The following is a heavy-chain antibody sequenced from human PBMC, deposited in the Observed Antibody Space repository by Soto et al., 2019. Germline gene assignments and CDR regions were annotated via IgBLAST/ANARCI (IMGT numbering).Heavy chain of an antibody. CDR1: GGSISSGGYS. CDR3: ARYIAASGTYYFDY. J-gene: IGHJ4*02. V-gene: IGHV4-4*02. Sequence: PSETLSLTCAVSGGSISSGGYSWSWVRQPPGKGLEWIGEIYHSGSANYNPSLKSRVTISVDNSKNQFSLKLSSVTAADTAVYYCARYIAASGTYYFDYWGQGTLVTVSS. CDR2: IYHSGSA. D-gene: IGHD6-13*01.